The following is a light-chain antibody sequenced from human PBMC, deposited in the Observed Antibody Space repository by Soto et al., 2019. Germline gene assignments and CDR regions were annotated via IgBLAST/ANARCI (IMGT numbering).Light chain of an antibody. CDR2: WAS. CDR3: QQYYTTPVT. CDR1: QSLLH. V-gene: IGKV4-1*01. J-gene: IGKJ1*01. Sequence: DIVMTQSPDSLAVSLGERATINCKSSQSLLHLAWYQQKPGHPPKLLIYWASTRASGVPDRFSGSGSGTDFTLTISSLQAEDVAVYYCQQYYTTPVTFGQGTKVEIK.